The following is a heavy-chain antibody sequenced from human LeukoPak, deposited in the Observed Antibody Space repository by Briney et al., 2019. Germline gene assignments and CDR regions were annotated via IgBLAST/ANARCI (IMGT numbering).Heavy chain of an antibody. CDR1: SGSISTSNYY. CDR3: AREGPYYYDSSGYLNFDY. J-gene: IGHJ4*02. V-gene: IGHV4-39*07. CDR2: IFYSGST. D-gene: IGHD3-22*01. Sequence: PSETLSLTCTVSSGSISTSNYYWGWVRQPPGKALEWIGNIFYSGSTYYSPSLKSRVTISVDTSKNQFSLKLSSVTAADTAVYYCAREGPYYYDSSGYLNFDYWGQGTLVTVSS.